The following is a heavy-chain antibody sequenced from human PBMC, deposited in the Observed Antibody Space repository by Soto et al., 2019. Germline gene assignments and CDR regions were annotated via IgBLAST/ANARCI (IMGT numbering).Heavy chain of an antibody. J-gene: IGHJ4*02. CDR1: GFTFSNFE. CDR3: VKSRGGNNFDFFD. Sequence: PGGSLRLSCEASGFTFSNFEMNWVRQVPGRGLEYVSGVRGNGDPPFYADSVKGRFTISRDNSKNTLYLQMSSLSADDTAVYYCVKSRGGNNFDFFDWGQGALVTVSS. V-gene: IGHV3-64D*06. CDR2: VRGNGDPP. D-gene: IGHD5-12*01.